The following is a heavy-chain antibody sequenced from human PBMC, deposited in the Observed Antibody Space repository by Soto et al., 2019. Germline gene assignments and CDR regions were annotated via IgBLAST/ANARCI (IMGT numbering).Heavy chain of an antibody. D-gene: IGHD1-26*01. J-gene: IGHJ3*02. CDR2: IFSNDEK. V-gene: IGHV2-26*01. CDR3: AHRRHIAAIMGAPHDAFDI. CDR1: GFSLSNARMG. Sequence: SGPTLVDPTETLTLTCTVSGFSLSNARMGVSWIRQPPGKALEWLAHIFSNDEKSYSTSLKSRLTISKDTSKSQVVLTMTNMDLVDTATYFCAHRRHIAAIMGAPHDAFDIWGQGTMVTVSS.